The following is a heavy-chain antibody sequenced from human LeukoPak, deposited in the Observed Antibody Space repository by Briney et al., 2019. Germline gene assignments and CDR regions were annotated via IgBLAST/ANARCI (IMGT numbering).Heavy chain of an antibody. CDR1: GYTFTGYY. D-gene: IGHD3-22*01. J-gene: IGHJ4*02. Sequence: ASVKVSCKASGYTFTGYYMHWVRQAPGQGLEWMGWINPNSGGTNYAQKFQGRVTMTRDTSISTAYMVLSRLRSDDTAVYYCARDGGPDSSGYYYIGYFDYWGQGTLVTVSS. CDR2: INPNSGGT. V-gene: IGHV1-2*02. CDR3: ARDGGPDSSGYYYIGYFDY.